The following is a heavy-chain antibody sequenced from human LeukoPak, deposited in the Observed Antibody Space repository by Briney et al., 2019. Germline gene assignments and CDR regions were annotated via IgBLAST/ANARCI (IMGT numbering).Heavy chain of an antibody. CDR1: GGSISSSGYY. CDR2: IYYVGST. D-gene: IGHD1-26*01. Sequence: PSETLSLTCTVSGGSISSSGYYWGWIRQPPGKGLEWIGNIYYVGSTYYNPSLNSRVTISVDTSKNQFSLKLSSVTAADTAVYYCARADSGSFPLYYYYMDVWGKGTTVTVSS. V-gene: IGHV4-39*07. J-gene: IGHJ6*03. CDR3: ARADSGSFPLYYYYMDV.